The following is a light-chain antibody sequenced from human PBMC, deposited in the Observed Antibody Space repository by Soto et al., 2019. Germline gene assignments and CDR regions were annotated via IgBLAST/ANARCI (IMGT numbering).Light chain of an antibody. CDR2: KVS. CDR3: SSYTSSSTWV. CDR1: SSDVGGYNY. J-gene: IGLJ3*02. V-gene: IGLV2-14*01. Sequence: QSALTQPASVSGSPGQSITISCTGTSSDVGGYNYVSWYQQHPGKAPKLIIYKVSNRPSGVSNHFSGSKSGNTASLTISGLQAEDEAYYYCSSYTSSSTWVFGGGTKLTVL.